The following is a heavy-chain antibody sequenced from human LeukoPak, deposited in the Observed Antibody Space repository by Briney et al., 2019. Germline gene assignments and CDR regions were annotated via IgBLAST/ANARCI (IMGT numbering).Heavy chain of an antibody. CDR2: VYSDATDT. J-gene: IGHJ4*02. V-gene: IGHV3-23*03. Sequence: GGSLRLSCVASGFTFSTSPMSWVRQAPGKGLEWVSGVYSDATDTPYADSVEGRFAISRDYSKNTVYLQMNSLTAEDTAVYYCAKKNSGPQPFDYWGQGTLVTVSS. D-gene: IGHD4-23*01. CDR3: AKKNSGPQPFDY. CDR1: GFTFSTSP.